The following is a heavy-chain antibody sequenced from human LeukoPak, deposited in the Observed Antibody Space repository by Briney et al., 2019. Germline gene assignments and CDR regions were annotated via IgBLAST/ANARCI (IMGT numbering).Heavy chain of an antibody. J-gene: IGHJ4*02. CDR3: AGVYSSGWYVGD. V-gene: IGHV4-59*04. CDR1: GGSISSYY. CDR2: IYYSGST. Sequence: SETLSLTCTVSGGSISSYYWSWIRQPPGKGLEWIGSIYYSGSTYYNPSLKSRVTISVDTSKNQFSLKLSSVTAADTAVYYCAGVYSSGWYVGDWGQGTLVTVSS. D-gene: IGHD6-19*01.